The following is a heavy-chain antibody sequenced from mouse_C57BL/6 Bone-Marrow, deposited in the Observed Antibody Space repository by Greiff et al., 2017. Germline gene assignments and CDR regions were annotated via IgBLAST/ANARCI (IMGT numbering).Heavy chain of an antibody. CDR3: AREYYYGSSYGFAY. V-gene: IGHV1-19*01. D-gene: IGHD1-1*01. CDR1: GYTFTDYY. J-gene: IGHJ3*01. Sequence: EVQLQESGPVLVKPGASVKMSCKASGYTFTDYYMNWVKQSHGKSLEWIGVINPYNGGTSYNQKFKGKATLTVDKSSSTAYMELNSLTSEDSAVYYWAREYYYGSSYGFAYWGQGTLVTVSA. CDR2: INPYNGGT.